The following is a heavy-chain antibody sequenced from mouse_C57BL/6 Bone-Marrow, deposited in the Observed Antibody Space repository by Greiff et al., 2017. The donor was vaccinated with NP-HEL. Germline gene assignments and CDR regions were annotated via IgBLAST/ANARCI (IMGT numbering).Heavy chain of an antibody. V-gene: IGHV4-1*01. Sequence: EVKLLESGGGLVQPGGSLKLSCAASGIDFSRYWMSWVRRAPGKGLEWIGEINPDSSTINYAPSLKDKFIISRDNAKNTLYLQMSKVRSEDTALYYCARPYYGSSTSYWYFDVWGTGTTVTVSS. D-gene: IGHD1-1*01. CDR1: GIDFSRYW. CDR2: INPDSSTI. CDR3: ARPYYGSSTSYWYFDV. J-gene: IGHJ1*03.